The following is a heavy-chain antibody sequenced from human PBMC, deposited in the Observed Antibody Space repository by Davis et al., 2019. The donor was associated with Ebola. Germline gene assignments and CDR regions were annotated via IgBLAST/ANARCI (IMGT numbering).Heavy chain of an antibody. CDR1: GGSVSSGSYY. J-gene: IGHJ6*02. V-gene: IGHV4-61*01. D-gene: IGHD2-21*01. Sequence: SKTLSLTCTVSGGSVSSGSYYWNWIRQPPGKGLEWIGYIYYSGSTNYNPSLKSRVTISVDTSKNQFSLKLSSVTAADTAVYYCARGDWLYYYGMDVWGQGTTVTVSS. CDR3: ARGDWLYYYGMDV. CDR2: IYYSGST.